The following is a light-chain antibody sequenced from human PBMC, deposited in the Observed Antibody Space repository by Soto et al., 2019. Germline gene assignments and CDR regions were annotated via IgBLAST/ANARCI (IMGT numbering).Light chain of an antibody. J-gene: IGKJ5*01. CDR2: GAS. CDR1: QTVSNN. Sequence: EIVMTQSPATLSVSPGERATLSCRASQTVSNNLAWYQQKPGQAPSLLIYGASTRATGIPARFSGSGSGTEFTLTISSLQSEDFAVYYCQQYNNWPITFGQGTRLEIK. V-gene: IGKV3D-15*01. CDR3: QQYNNWPIT.